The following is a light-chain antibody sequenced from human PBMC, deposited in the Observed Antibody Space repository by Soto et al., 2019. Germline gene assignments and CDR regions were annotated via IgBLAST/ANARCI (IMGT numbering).Light chain of an antibody. CDR1: SSDIGDYNY. CDR2: DVS. J-gene: IGLJ2*01. Sequence: QSVLTQPASVSGSPGQSITISCTGSSSDIGDYNYVSWYKQHPGKAPKLMIYDVSNRPSGVSNRFSGSKSGNTASLTISGLQAEDEADYYCSSYTSNNFVIFDGGTKVTVL. V-gene: IGLV2-14*03. CDR3: SSYTSNNFVI.